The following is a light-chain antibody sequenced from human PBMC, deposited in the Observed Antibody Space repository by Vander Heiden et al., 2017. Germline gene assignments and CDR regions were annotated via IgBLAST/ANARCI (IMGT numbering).Light chain of an antibody. CDR3: QQRSSYPRGVT. V-gene: IGKV1-9*01. Sequence: DIQLTQSPSFLSSSVGDRVTITCRASQGISNYLAWYQQKPGKAPKLLIYAASTLQSGVPSRFSGSRSGTEFTLTISSLQPEDFATYYCQQRSSYPRGVTFGGGTKVEIK. CDR2: AAS. CDR1: QGISNY. J-gene: IGKJ4*01.